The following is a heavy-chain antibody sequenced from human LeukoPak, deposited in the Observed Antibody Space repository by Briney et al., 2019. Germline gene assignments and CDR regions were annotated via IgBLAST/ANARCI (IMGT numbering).Heavy chain of an antibody. J-gene: IGHJ4*02. D-gene: IGHD3-10*01. CDR3: ARRADGSRSYYPDY. Sequence: ASVKVSCKVSGYTLTELSMHWVRQAPGKGLEWMGGFDPEDGETIYAQKFQGRVTMTEDTSTDTAYMELSSLRSDDTAVYYCARRADGSRSYYPDYWGQGTLVTVSS. CDR1: GYTLTELS. CDR2: FDPEDGET. V-gene: IGHV1-24*01.